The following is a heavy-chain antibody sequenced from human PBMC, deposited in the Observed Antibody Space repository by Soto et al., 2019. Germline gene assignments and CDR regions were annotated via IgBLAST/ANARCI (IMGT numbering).Heavy chain of an antibody. Sequence: GGSLRLSCAASGFTVSSNYMSWVRQAPGKGLEWVSVIYSGGSTYYADSVKGQFTISRHNSKNTLYLQMNSLRAEDTAVYYCARGYLEWLVPFDYWGQGTLVTVSS. D-gene: IGHD6-19*01. J-gene: IGHJ4*02. V-gene: IGHV3-53*04. CDR1: GFTVSSNY. CDR3: ARGYLEWLVPFDY. CDR2: IYSGGST.